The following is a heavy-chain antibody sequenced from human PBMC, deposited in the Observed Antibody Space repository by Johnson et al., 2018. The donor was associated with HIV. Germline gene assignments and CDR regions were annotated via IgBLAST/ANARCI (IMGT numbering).Heavy chain of an antibody. CDR3: AKGSRGSYLYDAFDI. CDR2: ISGSGGST. J-gene: IGHJ3*02. V-gene: IGHV3-23*04. D-gene: IGHD1-26*01. CDR1: GFTFSSYA. Sequence: VQLVESGGGVVQPGRSLRLSCAASGFTFSSYAMSWVRQAPGKGLEWVSAISGSGGSTYYADSVKGRFTISRDNSKNTLSLQMNSLRAEDTAVYYCAKGSRGSYLYDAFDIWGQGTMVTVSS.